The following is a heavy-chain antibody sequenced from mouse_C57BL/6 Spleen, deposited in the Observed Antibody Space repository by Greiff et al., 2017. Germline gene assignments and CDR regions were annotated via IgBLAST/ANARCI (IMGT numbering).Heavy chain of an antibody. D-gene: IGHD2-14*01. V-gene: IGHV1-54*01. J-gene: IGHJ2*01. CDR2: INPGSGGT. CDR3: ARSNEGYPFDY. Sequence: VQLQQSGAELVRPGTSVKVSCKASGYAFTNYLIEWVKQRPGQGLEWIGVINPGSGGTNYNEKFKGKATLTPAKASSTAYMQLSSLTSEDSAVYFCARSNEGYPFDYWGQGTTLTVSS. CDR1: GYAFTNYL.